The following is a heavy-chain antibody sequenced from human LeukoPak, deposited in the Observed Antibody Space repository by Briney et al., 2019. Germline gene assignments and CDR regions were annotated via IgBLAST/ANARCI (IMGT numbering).Heavy chain of an antibody. J-gene: IGHJ4*02. CDR1: GGSISSYY. V-gene: IGHV4-59*01. D-gene: IGHD5-24*01. Sequence: SETVSLTCTVPGGSISSYYWSWIRQPPGKGLEGVGYIYYSGSTNYNPSLKSRVTISVGTSKNQFSLKLSSVTAADTAVYYCAREAFRGGYNPLDYWGQGTLVTVSS. CDR3: AREAFRGGYNPLDY. CDR2: IYYSGST.